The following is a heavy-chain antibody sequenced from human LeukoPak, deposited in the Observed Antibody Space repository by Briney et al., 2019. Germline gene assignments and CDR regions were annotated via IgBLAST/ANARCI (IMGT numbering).Heavy chain of an antibody. CDR1: GFTFSSYS. CDR2: ISSSSSYI. CDR3: ARDNRVTMVRGVPVV. D-gene: IGHD3-10*01. V-gene: IGHV3-21*01. Sequence: GGSLRLSCAASGFTFSSYSMNWVRQAPGKGLEWVSSISSSSSYIYYADSVKGRFTISRDNAKNSLYLQMNSLRAEDTAVYYCARDNRVTMVRGVPVVWGKGTRSPSPQ. J-gene: IGHJ6*04.